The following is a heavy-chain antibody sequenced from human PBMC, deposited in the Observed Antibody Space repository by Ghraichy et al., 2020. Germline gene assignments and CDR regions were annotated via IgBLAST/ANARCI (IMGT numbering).Heavy chain of an antibody. V-gene: IGHV3-30*18. Sequence: GGSLRLSCAASGFTFSSYGMHWVRQAPGKGLEWVAVISYDGSNKYYADSVKGRFTISRDNSKNTLYLQMNSLRAEDTAVYYCAKDNIVVVPAAMRGAPNWYFDLWGRGTLVTVSS. J-gene: IGHJ2*01. CDR3: AKDNIVVVPAAMRGAPNWYFDL. D-gene: IGHD2-2*01. CDR2: ISYDGSNK. CDR1: GFTFSSYG.